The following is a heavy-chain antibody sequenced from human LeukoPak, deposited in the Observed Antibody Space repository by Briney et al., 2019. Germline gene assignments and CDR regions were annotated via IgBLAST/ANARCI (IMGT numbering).Heavy chain of an antibody. J-gene: IGHJ4*02. CDR3: ARQDTAMAYFDY. D-gene: IGHD5-18*01. Sequence: GRSLRLSCAASGFTFSSYGMHWVRQAPGKGLEWVAVIWYDGSNKYYADSVKGRFTISRDNSKNTLYLQMNSLRAEDTAVYYCARQDTAMAYFDYWGQGALVTVSS. V-gene: IGHV3-33*01. CDR2: IWYDGSNK. CDR1: GFTFSSYG.